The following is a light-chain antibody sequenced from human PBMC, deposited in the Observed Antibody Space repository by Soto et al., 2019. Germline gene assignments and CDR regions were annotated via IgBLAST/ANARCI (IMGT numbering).Light chain of an antibody. CDR3: QQYYNWPPWT. Sequence: EIVMTQSPATRSLSPMGIAIVCVMASQNIGTNLVWYQQKPGQAPRLLLYGASTRATGVPARFSGSGSGTDFTLTVSSLQSEDFAVYYCQQYYNWPPWTFGLGTKVDI. CDR2: GAS. CDR1: QNIGTN. V-gene: IGKV3-15*01. J-gene: IGKJ1*01.